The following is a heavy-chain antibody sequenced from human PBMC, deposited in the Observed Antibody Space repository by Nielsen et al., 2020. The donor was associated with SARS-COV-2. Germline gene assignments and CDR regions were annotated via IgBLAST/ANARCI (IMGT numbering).Heavy chain of an antibody. CDR1: GFTFDDYA. Sequence: GGSLRLSCAASGFTFDDYAMHWVRQAPGKGLEWVSGINWNGGSTGYADSVKGRFTISRDNSQNTLYLQMNSLRVEDTAIYYCVRDLGTYWGQGALVTVSS. CDR2: INWNGGST. CDR3: VRDLGTY. V-gene: IGHV3-20*04. J-gene: IGHJ4*02. D-gene: IGHD3-16*01.